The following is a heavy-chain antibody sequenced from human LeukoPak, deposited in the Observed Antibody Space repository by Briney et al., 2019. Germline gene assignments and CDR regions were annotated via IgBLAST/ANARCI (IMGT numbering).Heavy chain of an antibody. CDR1: GGSFSGYY. V-gene: IGHV4-34*01. CDR2: INHSGST. CDR3: ATHPRYSHPIDM. J-gene: IGHJ3*02. Sequence: SETLSLTCAVYGGSFSGYYWSWIRQPPGKGLEWIGEINHSGSTNYNPSLKSRVTISVDTSKNQFSLELHSVTAADTAVCYCATHPRYSHPIDMCGQGTMVTVSS. D-gene: IGHD5-12*01.